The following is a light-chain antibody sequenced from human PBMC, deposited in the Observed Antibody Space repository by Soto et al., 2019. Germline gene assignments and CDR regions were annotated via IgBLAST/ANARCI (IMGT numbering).Light chain of an antibody. CDR3: QQYDNLLALT. CDR1: QDISKY. V-gene: IGKV1-33*01. J-gene: IGKJ4*01. CDR2: DAS. Sequence: DIQMTQSPSSLSASVGDRVTIACQASQDISKYLNWYQFRPGQAPKLLIYDASNLETGVPPRFRGSGSGTHFSLTITSLQPEDVATYYCQQYDNLLALTFGGGTMVQIK.